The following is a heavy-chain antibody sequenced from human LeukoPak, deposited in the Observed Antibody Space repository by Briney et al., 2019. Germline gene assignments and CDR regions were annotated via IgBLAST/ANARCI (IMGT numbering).Heavy chain of an antibody. D-gene: IGHD3-10*01. V-gene: IGHV4-59*08. CDR3: AISTPGPYYYGSGNSQYDY. CDR2: IYYSGST. CDR1: GGSISSHY. J-gene: IGHJ4*02. Sequence: SETLSLTCTVSGGSISSHYWSWIRQPPGKGLEWIGYIYYSGSTNYNPSLKSRVTISVDTSKNQFSLKLSSVTAADTAVYYCAISTPGPYYYGSGNSQYDYWGQGTLVTVSS.